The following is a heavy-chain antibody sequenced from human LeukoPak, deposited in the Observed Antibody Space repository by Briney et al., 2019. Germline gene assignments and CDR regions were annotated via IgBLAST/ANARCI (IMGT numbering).Heavy chain of an antibody. CDR1: GFTFSSFA. CDR3: AKDRGTQESLDYFDY. CDR2: ISGTGGSA. D-gene: IGHD1-1*01. J-gene: IGHJ4*02. V-gene: IGHV3-23*01. Sequence: GGSLRLSCAASGFTFSSFAMSWVRQAPGKGLEWVSIISGTGGSAYYADSVKGRFTISRDNSKNTLYLQMNSLRAEDTAVYYCAKDRGTQESLDYFDYWGQGTLVTVSS.